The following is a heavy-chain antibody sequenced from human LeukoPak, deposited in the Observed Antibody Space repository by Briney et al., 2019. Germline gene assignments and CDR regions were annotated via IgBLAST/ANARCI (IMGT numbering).Heavy chain of an antibody. J-gene: IGHJ6*02. CDR3: ARESVLPGIAAAGTDVDGMDV. D-gene: IGHD6-13*01. V-gene: IGHV4-59*01. CDR2: IYYSGST. Sequence: SETLSLTCTVSGGSTSSYYWSWIRQPPGKGLEWIGYIYYSGSTNYNPSLKSRVTISVDTSKNQFSLKLSSVTAADTAVYYCARESVLPGIAAAGTDVDGMDVWGQGTTVTVSS. CDR1: GGSTSSYY.